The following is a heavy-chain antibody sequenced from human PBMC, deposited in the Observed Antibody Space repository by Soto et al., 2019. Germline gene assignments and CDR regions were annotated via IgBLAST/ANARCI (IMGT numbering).Heavy chain of an antibody. CDR2: IYYSGST. D-gene: IGHD5-18*01. J-gene: IGHJ6*02. V-gene: IGHV4-30-4*01. CDR3: ARDGVRGYGYFGYYYGMDV. CDR1: GGSISSGDYY. Sequence: SETLSLTCTVSGGSISSGDYYWSWIRQPPGKGLEWIGYIYYSGSTYYNPSLKSRVTISVDTSKNQFSLKLSSVTAADTAVYYCARDGVRGYGYFGYYYGMDVWGQGTTVTVSS.